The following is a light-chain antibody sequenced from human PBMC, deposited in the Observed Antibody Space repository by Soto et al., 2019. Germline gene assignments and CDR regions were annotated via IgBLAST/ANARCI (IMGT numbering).Light chain of an antibody. V-gene: IGKV3-11*01. Sequence: EIVLTQTPATLSLSPGQRATLSCWASQSVKTYVMWYQHKPGQAPRLLIYDTSNRATGIPDRFSGSGSGTGFTLTISNLKPEDSAVYYCQQRGNSITFGGGTKVEI. CDR3: QQRGNSIT. CDR2: DTS. CDR1: QSVKTY. J-gene: IGKJ4*02.